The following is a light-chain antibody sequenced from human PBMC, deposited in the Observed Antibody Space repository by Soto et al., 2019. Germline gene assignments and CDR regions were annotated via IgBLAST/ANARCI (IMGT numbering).Light chain of an antibody. CDR2: GNS. Sequence: QPVLTQPPSVSGAPGQRVTISCTGSSSNIGAGYDVHWYQQLPGTAPKLLIYGNSNRPSGVPDRFSGPKSGTSASLAITGLQAEDVADYYCQSYDSSLSGSVVFGGGTKVTVL. V-gene: IGLV1-40*01. CDR1: SSNIGAGYD. J-gene: IGLJ2*01. CDR3: QSYDSSLSGSVV.